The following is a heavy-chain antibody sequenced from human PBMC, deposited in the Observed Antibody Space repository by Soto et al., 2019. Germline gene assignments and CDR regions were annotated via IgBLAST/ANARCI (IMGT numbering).Heavy chain of an antibody. CDR3: ARDKRYYDSSGLYAFDI. CDR2: IVVGSGNT. J-gene: IGHJ3*02. V-gene: IGHV1-58*02. Sequence: ASVKVSCKASGFTFTSSAMQWVRQARGQRLEWIGWIVVGSGNTNYAQKFQERVTITRDMSTSTAYMELSSLRSEDTAVYYCARDKRYYDSSGLYAFDIWGQGTMVTVSS. D-gene: IGHD3-22*01. CDR1: GFTFTSSA.